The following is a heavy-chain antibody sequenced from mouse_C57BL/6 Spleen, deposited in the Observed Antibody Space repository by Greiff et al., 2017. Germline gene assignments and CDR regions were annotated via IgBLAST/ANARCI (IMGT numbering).Heavy chain of an antibody. D-gene: IGHD2-4*01. J-gene: IGHJ2*01. CDR2: IYPGDGDT. V-gene: IGHV1-82*01. CDR3: AREADYDGY. Sequence: QVQLQQSGPELVKPGASVKISCKASGYAFSSSWMNWVKQRPGKGLEWIGRIYPGDGDTNYNGKFKGKATLTADKSSCTAYMQLSSLTSEDSAVYFCAREADYDGYWGQGTTLTVSS. CDR1: GYAFSSSW.